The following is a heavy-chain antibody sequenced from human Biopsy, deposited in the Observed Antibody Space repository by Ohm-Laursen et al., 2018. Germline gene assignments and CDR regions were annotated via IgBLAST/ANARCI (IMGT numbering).Heavy chain of an antibody. CDR2: IWYDGSIE. CDR1: GFTFSASA. D-gene: IGHD3-22*01. Sequence: SLRLSCTASGFTFSASAVHWVRQASGKGLEWVAVIWYDGSIEYYVDSVKGRFTISRDNYKNILYLQMNSPRVEDTAVYYCARDRLLYQYDSSGSDIWGQGTVVTVSS. J-gene: IGHJ3*02. V-gene: IGHV3-33*08. CDR3: ARDRLLYQYDSSGSDI.